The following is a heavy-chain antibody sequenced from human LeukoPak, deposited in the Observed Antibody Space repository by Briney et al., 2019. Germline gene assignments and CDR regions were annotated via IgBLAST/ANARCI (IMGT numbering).Heavy chain of an antibody. V-gene: IGHV4-30-2*01. CDR1: GGSISSGGYS. D-gene: IGHD3-9*01. CDR2: INHSGST. CDR3: ARVSYDIVDY. Sequence: SQTLSLTCAVSGGSISSGGYSWSWIRQPPGKGLEWIGEINHSGSTNYNPSLKSRVTISVDTSKNQFSLKLSSVTAADTAVYYCARVSYDIVDYWGQGTLVTVSS. J-gene: IGHJ4*02.